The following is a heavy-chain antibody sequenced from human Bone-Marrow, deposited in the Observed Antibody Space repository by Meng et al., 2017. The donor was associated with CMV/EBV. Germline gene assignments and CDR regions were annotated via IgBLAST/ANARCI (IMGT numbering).Heavy chain of an antibody. CDR1: GGSFSGYY. CDR2: INHSGST. D-gene: IGHD3-16*02. V-gene: IGHV4-34*01. J-gene: IGHJ4*02. CDR3: ARARYYFDY. Sequence: ESLKISCAVYGGSFSGYYWSWIRQPPGKGLEWIGEINHSGSTNYNPSLKSRVTISVDTSKNQFSLKLSSVTAADTAVYYCARARYYFDYWGQGTLVTVSS.